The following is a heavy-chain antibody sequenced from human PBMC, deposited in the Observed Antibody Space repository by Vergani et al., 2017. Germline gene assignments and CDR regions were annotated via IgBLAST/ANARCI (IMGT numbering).Heavy chain of an antibody. CDR3: ATAFFLEGTGSYAGY. V-gene: IGHV1-46*01. Sequence: QVQLVQSGAEVKKPGASVKVSCKASGYTFTAYYIHWVRQAPEQGLEWVGVISPDGFSTFYAQKFQGRVTITADTSRDTVYLEVTSLKSDDTAVYYCATAFFLEGTGSYAGYWGQGTLVTVSS. CDR1: GYTFTAYY. J-gene: IGHJ4*02. CDR2: ISPDGFST. D-gene: IGHD3-16*01.